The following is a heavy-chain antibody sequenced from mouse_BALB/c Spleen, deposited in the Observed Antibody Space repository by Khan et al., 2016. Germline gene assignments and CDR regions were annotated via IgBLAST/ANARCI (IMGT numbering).Heavy chain of an antibody. CDR2: INTYTGEP. V-gene: IGHV9-3-1*01. CDR3: ARRYFRYDPFAY. D-gene: IGHD2-14*01. Sequence: QIQLVQSGPELKKPGETVKISCKASGYTFTNYGMNWVKQAPGKGLKWMGWINTYTGEPTYADDFKGRFAFSLETSAIPAYLQITNLKYEDTASYFCARRYFRYDPFAYWGQGTLVTVSA. J-gene: IGHJ3*01. CDR1: GYTFTNYG.